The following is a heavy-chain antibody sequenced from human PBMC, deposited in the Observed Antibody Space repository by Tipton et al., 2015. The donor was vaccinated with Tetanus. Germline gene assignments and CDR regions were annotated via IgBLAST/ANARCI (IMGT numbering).Heavy chain of an antibody. CDR3: ASEWGPLGYGSGTY. V-gene: IGHV3-23*01. CDR1: GFNFNNYA. CDR2: ISTGGDST. D-gene: IGHD3-10*01. J-gene: IGHJ4*02. Sequence: SLRLSCAASGFNFNNYAMNWVRQAPGKGLEWVSGISTGGDSTDYAVSVKGRFTISRDNSKNTLYLQMNSLRAEDTAVYYCASEWGPLGYGSGTYWGQGTLVTVPS.